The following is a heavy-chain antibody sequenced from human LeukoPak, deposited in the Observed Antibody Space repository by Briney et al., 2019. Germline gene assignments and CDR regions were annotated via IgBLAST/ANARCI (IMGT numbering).Heavy chain of an antibody. V-gene: IGHV1-8*01. J-gene: IGHJ4*02. CDR3: ARGYSPTLRTTGNDY. Sequence: ASVKVSCKASGYTFTSHDINWVRQATGQGLEWMGWMNPNSGNTGYAQKFQGRVTMTRDTSINTAYMELHSLRSEDTAVYYCARGYSPTLRTTGNDYWGQGTLVTVSS. D-gene: IGHD1-1*01. CDR2: MNPNSGNT. CDR1: GYTFTSHD.